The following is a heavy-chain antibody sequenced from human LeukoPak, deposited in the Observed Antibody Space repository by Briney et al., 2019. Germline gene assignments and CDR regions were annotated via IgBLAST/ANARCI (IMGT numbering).Heavy chain of an antibody. V-gene: IGHV4-59*08. CDR3: ARRGAHCSSTSCYPYFDY. Sequence: SETLSLTCTVSGGSISSYYWSWIRQPPGKGLEWIGDIYYSGSTNYNPSLKSRVTISADTSKNQFSLKLRSVNAADTAVYYCARRGAHCSSTSCYPYFDYWGQGTLVTVSS. CDR2: IYYSGST. CDR1: GGSISSYY. J-gene: IGHJ4*02. D-gene: IGHD2-2*01.